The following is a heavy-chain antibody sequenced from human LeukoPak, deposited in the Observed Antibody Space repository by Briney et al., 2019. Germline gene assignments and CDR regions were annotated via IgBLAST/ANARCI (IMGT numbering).Heavy chain of an antibody. D-gene: IGHD6-13*01. Sequence: ASVKVSCKASGYTFTGYYMHWVRQAPGQGLEWMGRINPNSGGTNYAQKFQGRVTMTRDTSISTACMELSRLRSDDTAVYYCAVDAAGTEDYWDQGTLVTVSS. CDR3: AVDAAGTEDY. V-gene: IGHV1-2*06. CDR1: GYTFTGYY. CDR2: INPNSGGT. J-gene: IGHJ4*02.